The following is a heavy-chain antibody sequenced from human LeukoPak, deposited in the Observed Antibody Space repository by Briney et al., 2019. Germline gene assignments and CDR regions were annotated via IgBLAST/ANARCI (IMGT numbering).Heavy chain of an antibody. CDR3: ARDCSGGSCYSSSELDY. CDR2: ISSSSSYI. CDR1: GLTFSSYS. V-gene: IGHV3-21*01. Sequence: GGSLRLSCAASGLTFSSYSMNWVRQAPGKGLEWVSSISSSSSYIYYADSVKGRFTISRDNAKNSLYLQMNSLRAEDTAVYYCARDCSGGSCYSSSELDYWGQGTLVTVSS. J-gene: IGHJ4*02. D-gene: IGHD2-15*01.